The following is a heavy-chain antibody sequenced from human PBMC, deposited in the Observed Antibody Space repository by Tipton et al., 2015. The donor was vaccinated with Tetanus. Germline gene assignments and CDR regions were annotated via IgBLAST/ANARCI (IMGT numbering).Heavy chain of an antibody. Sequence: SLRLSCSASGFIFSNYWMSWVRRAPGKGLEWVANINRNGGGKYYVDSVKGRFTISRDEAKKSVYLEMNSLTVGDTAVYYCARDRGEDWTNFYYMDVWGKGAPVIVSS. V-gene: IGHV3-7*01. J-gene: IGHJ6*03. CDR2: INRNGGGK. CDR1: GFIFSNYW. CDR3: ARDRGEDWTNFYYMDV. D-gene: IGHD3/OR15-3a*01.